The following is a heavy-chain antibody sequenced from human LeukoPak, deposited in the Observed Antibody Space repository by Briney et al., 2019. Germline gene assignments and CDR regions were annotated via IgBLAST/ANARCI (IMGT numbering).Heavy chain of an antibody. Sequence: SETLSLTCAVYGGSFSGYYWSWIRRPPGKGLEWIGEINHSGSTNYNPSLTSRVTISVDTSKNQFSLKLSSVTAADTAVYYCAGCSTSCFWGQGTLVTVSS. V-gene: IGHV4-34*01. D-gene: IGHD2-2*01. J-gene: IGHJ4*02. CDR3: AGCSTSCF. CDR2: INHSGST. CDR1: GGSFSGYY.